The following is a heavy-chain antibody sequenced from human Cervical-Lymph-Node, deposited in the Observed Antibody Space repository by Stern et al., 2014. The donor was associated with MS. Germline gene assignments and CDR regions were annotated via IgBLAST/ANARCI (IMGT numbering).Heavy chain of an antibody. V-gene: IGHV5-51*01. D-gene: IGHD1-14*01. CDR2: IYPGDSET. J-gene: IGHJ4*02. CDR3: ARQTTAWASDV. CDR1: GFKFSIYW. Sequence: VQLGESGAELIRPGESLKISCKGSGFKFSIYWIAWVRQMPGKGLEWMGIIYPGDSETRYSPSFQGQVTMSADKSTSTAYLQWSSLNASDTAMYFCARQTTAWASDVWGQGILVTVSS.